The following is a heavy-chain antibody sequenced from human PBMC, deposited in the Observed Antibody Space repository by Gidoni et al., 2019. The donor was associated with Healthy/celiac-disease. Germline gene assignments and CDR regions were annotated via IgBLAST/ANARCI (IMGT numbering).Heavy chain of an antibody. J-gene: IGHJ3*02. D-gene: IGHD2-2*01. V-gene: IGHV3-64*01. Sequence: EVQLVESGGGLVQPGGSLRLSCAAAGFTFSSYAMHWVSQAPGKGLEYVSAISSNGGSTYYANAVKGRFTSSRDNSKNTLYRQMGSLRAEDMAVYYCARDRVGYQLLGDAFDIWGQGTMDTVSS. CDR2: ISSNGGST. CDR3: ARDRVGYQLLGDAFDI. CDR1: GFTFSSYA.